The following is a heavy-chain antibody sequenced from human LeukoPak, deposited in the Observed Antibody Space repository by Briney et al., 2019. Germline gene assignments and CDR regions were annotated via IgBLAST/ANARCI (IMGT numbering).Heavy chain of an antibody. CDR1: GFTFSTYS. CDR3: ARDGSRGYSYGYEGY. D-gene: IGHD5-18*01. Sequence: GGSLRLSCAASGFTFSTYSMNWVRQAPGKGLEWVSYISSNNSTIYYADSVKGRFTISRDNTKNSLYLQMNSLRAEDTAVYYCARDGSRGYSYGYEGYWGQGTLVTVSS. CDR2: ISSNNSTI. V-gene: IGHV3-48*04. J-gene: IGHJ4*02.